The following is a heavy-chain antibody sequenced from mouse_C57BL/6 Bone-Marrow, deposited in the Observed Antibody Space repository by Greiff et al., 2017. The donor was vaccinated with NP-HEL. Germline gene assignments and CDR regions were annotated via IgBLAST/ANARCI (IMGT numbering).Heavy chain of an antibody. CDR3: AIDSSGYGFAY. CDR1: GYAFTNYL. CDR2: ITTGSGGT. D-gene: IGHD3-2*02. J-gene: IGHJ3*01. V-gene: IGHV1-54*01. Sequence: VQLQQSGAELVRPGTSVKVSCTASGYAFTNYLIEWVKQRPGQGLEWIGVITTGSGGTNYNEKFKGKATLTADKSSSTAYMQLSSLTSEDSAVYFCAIDSSGYGFAYWGQGTLVTVSA.